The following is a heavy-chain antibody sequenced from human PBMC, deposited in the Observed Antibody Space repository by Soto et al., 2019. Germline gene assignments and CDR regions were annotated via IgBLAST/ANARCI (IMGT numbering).Heavy chain of an antibody. D-gene: IGHD4-17*01. V-gene: IGHV4-59*01. CDR1: GGSISSYY. CDR2: VESSGST. Sequence: SETLSLTCTVSGGSISSYYWTWVRQPPGKGLEWIGYVESSGSTSYNPSLMSRVTISVETSKNQFSLKLTSVTAADTAVYYCARGGVTTVVIPKYYCFGLDVWGQGTTVTVSS. J-gene: IGHJ6*02. CDR3: ARGGVTTVVIPKYYCFGLDV.